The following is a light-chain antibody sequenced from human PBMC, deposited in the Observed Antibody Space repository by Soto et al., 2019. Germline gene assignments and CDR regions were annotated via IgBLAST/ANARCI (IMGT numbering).Light chain of an antibody. V-gene: IGKV3-20*01. CDR3: QHYGTSPPALT. CDR2: GAS. J-gene: IGKJ4*01. Sequence: DIVLTQSPGTLSLPPGERAILSCSASQSVSSSHLAWYQQKPGQAPRLLIYGASSRATGIPDRFSGSGSGTDFSLTISRLEPEDFAVYYCQHYGTSPPALTFGGGTNVEIK. CDR1: QSVSSSH.